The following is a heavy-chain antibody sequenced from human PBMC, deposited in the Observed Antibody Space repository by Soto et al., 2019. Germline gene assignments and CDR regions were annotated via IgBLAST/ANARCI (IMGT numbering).Heavy chain of an antibody. CDR3: ARLWFNNWFDP. CDR1: GGSISSYY. Sequence: SETLSLTCTGSGGSISSYYWSWIRQPPGKGLEWIGYIYYSGSTNYNPSLKSRVTISVDTSKNQFSLKLSSVTAADTAVYYCARLWFNNWFDPWGQGPLVTVSS. J-gene: IGHJ5*02. CDR2: IYYSGST. D-gene: IGHD3-10*01. V-gene: IGHV4-59*08.